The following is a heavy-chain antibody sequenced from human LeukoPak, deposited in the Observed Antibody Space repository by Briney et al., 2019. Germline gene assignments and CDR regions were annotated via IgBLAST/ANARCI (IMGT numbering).Heavy chain of an antibody. D-gene: IGHD5-18*01. V-gene: IGHV1-18*01. J-gene: IGHJ4*02. Sequence: ASVKVSCKTSGYTFTTYGVTWVRQAPRQGLEWMGWISAYNGDTNYAQKLQGRVTMTTDTSTSTAYMELRSLRSDDTAVYYCARDRARSIQLWLHGNDYWGQGTLVTVSS. CDR1: GYTFTTYG. CDR3: ARDRARSIQLWLHGNDY. CDR2: ISAYNGDT.